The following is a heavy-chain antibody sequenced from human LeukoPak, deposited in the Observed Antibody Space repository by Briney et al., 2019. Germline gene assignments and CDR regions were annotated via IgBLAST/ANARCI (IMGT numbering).Heavy chain of an antibody. CDR1: GGSISSGSYY. Sequence: PSETLSLTCTVSGGSISSGSYYWGWIRQPPGKGLEWIGSIYHSGSTYYNPSLKSRVTISVDTSKNQFSLKLSSVTAADTAVYYCAREGIAVAGSGSGVYYWGQGTLVTVSS. V-gene: IGHV4-39*07. J-gene: IGHJ4*02. CDR2: IYHSGST. CDR3: AREGIAVAGSGSGVYY. D-gene: IGHD6-19*01.